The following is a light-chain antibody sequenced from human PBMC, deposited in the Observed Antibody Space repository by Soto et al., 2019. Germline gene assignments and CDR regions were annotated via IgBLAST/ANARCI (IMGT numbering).Light chain of an antibody. CDR1: QDISNY. V-gene: IGKV1-33*01. Sequence: DIRVSKYPFSLSASISDRVTITCQASQDISNYLNWYQQKPGKAPKLLIYDASNLKRGVPSRFSGSGSGTDFTFTISSLQPEDIATYYCQQRHSYPITFGQGTRLEIK. CDR2: DAS. J-gene: IGKJ5*01. CDR3: QQRHSYPIT.